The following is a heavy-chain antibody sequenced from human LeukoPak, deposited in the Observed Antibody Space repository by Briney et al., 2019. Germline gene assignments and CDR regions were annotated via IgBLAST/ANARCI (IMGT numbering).Heavy chain of an antibody. Sequence: GGSLSLSCAASGFTFSTYSMNWVRQAPGKGLEWVSSISGGSNYIYYADSVKGRFTISRDNAKNTLYLQMNSLRAEDTAVYYCARGGMEQWLAFDYWGQGTLVTVSS. D-gene: IGHD6-19*01. CDR2: ISGGSNYI. CDR1: GFTFSTYS. V-gene: IGHV3-21*01. J-gene: IGHJ4*02. CDR3: ARGGMEQWLAFDY.